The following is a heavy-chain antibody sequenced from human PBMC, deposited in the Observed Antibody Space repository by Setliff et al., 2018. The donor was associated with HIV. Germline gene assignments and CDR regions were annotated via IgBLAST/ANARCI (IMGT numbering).Heavy chain of an antibody. CDR3: ARIIMPRGGAFDI. V-gene: IGHV4-61*02. D-gene: IGHD3-10*01. CDR1: GGSISSSSYY. CDR2: IYASGST. Sequence: SETLSLTCTVSGGSISSSSYYWSWIRQPAGKGLEWIGRIYASGSTNYNPSLKSRVTISVDTSKNQFSLKLSSVTAADTAVYYCARIIMPRGGAFDIWGQGTMVTVSS. J-gene: IGHJ3*02.